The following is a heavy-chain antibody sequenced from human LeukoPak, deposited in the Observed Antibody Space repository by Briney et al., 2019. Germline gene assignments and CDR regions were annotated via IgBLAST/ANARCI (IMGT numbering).Heavy chain of an antibody. CDR1: GFNSEDHA. J-gene: IGHJ6*02. V-gene: IGHV3-9*02. CDR3: AREGGRRRSNYDFWSGYYPHYYGMDV. D-gene: IGHD3-3*01. Sequence: GGSLRLSCVVSGFNSEDHAMHWVRQAPGKGLEWVSGIYWSSSGTGYADSVKGRFTVSRDSAKNSLYLQMNSLRAEDTAVYYCAREGGRRRSNYDFWSGYYPHYYGMDVWGQGTTVTVSS. CDR2: IYWSSSGT.